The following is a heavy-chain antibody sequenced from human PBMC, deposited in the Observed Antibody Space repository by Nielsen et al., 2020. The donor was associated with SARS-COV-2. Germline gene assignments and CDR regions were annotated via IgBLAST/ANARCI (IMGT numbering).Heavy chain of an antibody. J-gene: IGHJ3*02. CDR2: ISWNSGSI. V-gene: IGHV3-9*01. D-gene: IGHD1-26*01. Sequence: GGSLRLSCAASGFTFDDYAMHWVRQAPGKGLEWVSGISWNSGSIGYADSVKGRFTISRDNAKNSMSLQMNSLRVEDTAVYYCATDSGSYYGRAFDIWGQGTMVTVSS. CDR1: GFTFDDYA. CDR3: ATDSGSYYGRAFDI.